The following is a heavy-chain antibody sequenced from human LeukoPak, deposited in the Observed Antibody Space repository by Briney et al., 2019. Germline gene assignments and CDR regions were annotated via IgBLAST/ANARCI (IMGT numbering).Heavy chain of an antibody. CDR2: INHSGSK. J-gene: IGHJ4*02. CDR1: GGSFSGYY. D-gene: IGHD3-10*01. Sequence: PSETLSLTCAVYGGSFSGYYWSWLRQPPGKGLEWSGEINHSGSKNYNPSLKSRVTISIDTSKNQFSLKLSSVTAADTAVYYCASLKQNYYGSGSYSSYFDYWGQGTLVTVSS. CDR3: ASLKQNYYGSGSYSSYFDY. V-gene: IGHV4-34*01.